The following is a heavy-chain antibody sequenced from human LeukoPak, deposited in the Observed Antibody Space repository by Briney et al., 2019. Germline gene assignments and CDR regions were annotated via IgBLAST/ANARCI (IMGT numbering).Heavy chain of an antibody. Sequence: SQTLSLTCAISRDSVSSNSATWNWIRQSPSRGLEWLGRTYYTSKWYNDYAVSVKSRITINPDTSKNQFSLKLSSVTAADTAVYYCARWLGGAQWLGTSYYFDYWGQGTLVTVSS. CDR2: TYYTSKWYN. CDR3: ARWLGGAQWLGTSYYFDY. CDR1: RDSVSSNSAT. J-gene: IGHJ4*02. V-gene: IGHV6-1*01. D-gene: IGHD6-19*01.